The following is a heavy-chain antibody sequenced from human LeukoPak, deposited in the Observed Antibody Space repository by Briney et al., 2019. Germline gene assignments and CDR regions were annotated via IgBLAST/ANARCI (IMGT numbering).Heavy chain of an antibody. CDR3: ARKSRAGYCSGGSCYHQTYYFDY. J-gene: IGHJ4*02. CDR1: GGSFSGYY. D-gene: IGHD2-15*01. V-gene: IGHV4-34*01. CDR2: INQSGST. Sequence: SETLSLTCAVYGGSFSGYYWSWIRQPPGKGLEWIGEINQSGSTNYNPSLKSRVTISVDTSKNQFSLKLSSVTAADTAVYYCARKSRAGYCSGGSCYHQTYYFDYWGQGTLVTVSS.